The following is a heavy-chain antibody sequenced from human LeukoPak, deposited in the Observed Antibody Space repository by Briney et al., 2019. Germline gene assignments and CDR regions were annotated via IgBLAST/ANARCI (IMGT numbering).Heavy chain of an antibody. V-gene: IGHV4-34*01. CDR2: INHSGST. CDR3: ARLPHYDLIICAGNWFDP. J-gene: IGHJ5*02. CDR1: GGSFSGYY. D-gene: IGHD3-3*01. Sequence: KPSETLSLTCAVYGGSFSGYYWSWIRQPPGKGLEWIGEINHSGSTNYNPSLKSRVTISVDTSKNQFSLKLSSVTAADTAVYYCARLPHYDLIICAGNWFDPWGQGTLVTVSS.